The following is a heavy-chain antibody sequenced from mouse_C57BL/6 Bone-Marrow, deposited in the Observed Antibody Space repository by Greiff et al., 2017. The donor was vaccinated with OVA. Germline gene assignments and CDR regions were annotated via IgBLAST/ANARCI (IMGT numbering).Heavy chain of an antibody. CDR3: GRPLLLLRLWYFDV. D-gene: IGHD1-1*01. CDR2: ISRGSSTI. J-gene: IGHJ1*03. Sequence: EVQGVESGGGLVKPGGSLKLSCAASGFTFSDYGMHWVRQAPEKGLEWVAYISRGSSTIYYADTVKGRFTISRDNAKNTLFLQMTSLTSEDTAMYCCGRPLLLLRLWYFDVWGKGTTVTVSS. CDR1: GFTFSDYG. V-gene: IGHV5-17*01.